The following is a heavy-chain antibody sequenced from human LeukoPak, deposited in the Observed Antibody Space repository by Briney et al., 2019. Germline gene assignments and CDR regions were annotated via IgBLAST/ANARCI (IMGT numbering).Heavy chain of an antibody. CDR2: ISGSGGST. J-gene: IGHJ4*02. CDR1: GFTFSSYG. V-gene: IGHV3-23*01. D-gene: IGHD3-22*01. CDR3: AKDRSQYYYDSSGLDY. Sequence: GGSLRLSCAASGFTFSSYGMSWVRQAPGKGLEWVSAISGSGGSTYYADSVKGRFTISRDNSKNTLYLQMNSLRAEDTAVYYCAKDRSQYYYDSSGLDYWGQGTLVTVSS.